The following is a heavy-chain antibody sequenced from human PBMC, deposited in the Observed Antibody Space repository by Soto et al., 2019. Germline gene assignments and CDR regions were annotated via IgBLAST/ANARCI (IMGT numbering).Heavy chain of an antibody. CDR1: GFTVSSNY. CDR3: ARGGIVVVVVALPTPDY. Sequence: EVQLVESGGGLVQPGGSLRLSCAASGFTVSSNYMSWVRQAPGKGLEWVSVIYSGGSTYYADSVKGRFTISRDNSKNTLYLQMNSLRAEDTAVYYCARGGIVVVVVALPTPDYWGQGTLVTVSS. D-gene: IGHD2-15*01. J-gene: IGHJ4*02. V-gene: IGHV3-66*01. CDR2: IYSGGST.